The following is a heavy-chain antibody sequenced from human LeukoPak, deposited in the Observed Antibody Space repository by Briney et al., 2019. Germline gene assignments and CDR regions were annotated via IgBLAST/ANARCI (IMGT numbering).Heavy chain of an antibody. CDR1: GGSISSSSYY. J-gene: IGHJ5*02. CDR2: IYYSGST. CDR3: ARRVDYYGSGSQNWFDP. V-gene: IGHV4-39*01. D-gene: IGHD3-10*01. Sequence: PSETLSLTCTVSGGSISSSSYYWGWIRHPPGKGLEWSGSIYYSGSTYYNPSLKSRVTISVDTSKNQFSLKLSSVTAADTAVYYCARRVDYYGSGSQNWFDPWGQGTLVTVSS.